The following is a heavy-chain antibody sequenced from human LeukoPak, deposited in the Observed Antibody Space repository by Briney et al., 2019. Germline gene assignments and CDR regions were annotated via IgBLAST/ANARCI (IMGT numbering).Heavy chain of an antibody. V-gene: IGHV1-69*06. CDR1: GGTFSSYA. CDR2: IIPIFGTA. CDR3: AKAPVTSCRGAYCYPFDS. Sequence: SVKVSCKASGGTFSSYAISWVRQAPGQGLEWMGGIIPIFGTANYAQKFQGRVTITADKSTSTAYMELNSLRAEDAAVYFCAKAPVTSCRGAYCYPFDSWGQGTLVTVSS. J-gene: IGHJ4*02. D-gene: IGHD2-21*01.